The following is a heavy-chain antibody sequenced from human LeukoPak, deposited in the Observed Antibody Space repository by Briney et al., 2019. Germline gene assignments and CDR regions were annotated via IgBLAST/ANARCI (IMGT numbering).Heavy chain of an antibody. CDR2: IASDGSST. CDR1: GFTFSSYW. V-gene: IGHV3-74*01. J-gene: IGHJ4*02. CDR3: ARGRPHGNDY. D-gene: IGHD4-23*01. Sequence: HPGGSLRLSCAASGFTFSSYWMNWVRQAPGKGLVWVSRIASDGSSTTYADSVKGRFSIFRDNAKNTLYLQMNSLRVEDTAVYYCARGRPHGNDYWGQGTLVTVSS.